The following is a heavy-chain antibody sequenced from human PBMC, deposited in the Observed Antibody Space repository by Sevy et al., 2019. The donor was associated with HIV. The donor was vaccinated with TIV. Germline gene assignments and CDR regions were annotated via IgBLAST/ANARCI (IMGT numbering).Heavy chain of an antibody. CDR1: YGPISAYY. CDR3: ARAPPVRSGDDSLNWFDP. Sequence: SETLSLTCSVSYGPISAYYWNWIRQSPGKGLEWNGYIHYSGSTNYNPSFKSRVTMSLDTSKNQFSLQLNSVTAADTALYYCARAPPVRSGDDSLNWFDPWGRGTLVTVSS. D-gene: IGHD5-12*01. V-gene: IGHV4-59*01. J-gene: IGHJ5*02. CDR2: IHYSGST.